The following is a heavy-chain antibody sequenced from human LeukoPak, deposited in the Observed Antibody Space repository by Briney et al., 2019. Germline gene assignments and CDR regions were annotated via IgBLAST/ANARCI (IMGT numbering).Heavy chain of an antibody. Sequence: PGGSLRLSCAASGFTFSSYWMHWVRQAPGKGLVWVSHINNDGSSTNYADSVKGRFTISRGNAKNTLYLQMNSLRTEDTAVYYCACYGIAPPHWGQGALVTVSS. CDR2: INNDGSST. CDR1: GFTFSSYW. CDR3: ACYGIAPPH. V-gene: IGHV3-74*01. D-gene: IGHD2-15*01. J-gene: IGHJ4*02.